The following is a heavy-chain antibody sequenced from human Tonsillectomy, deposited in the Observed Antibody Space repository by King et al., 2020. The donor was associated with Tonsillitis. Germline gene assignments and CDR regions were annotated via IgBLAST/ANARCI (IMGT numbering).Heavy chain of an antibody. D-gene: IGHD3/OR15-3a*01. CDR3: ARVGYNFSPIDAFDI. J-gene: IGHJ3*02. CDR1: GFNFGLYT. CDR2: ITHDGTYI. Sequence: VQLVESGGGVVQPGRSLRLSCTGSGFNFGLYTINWVRQAPGKGLEWVAVITHDGTYIYYADSVEGRFTISRDNSKNTLYLQMNSLGPEDTAVYFCARVGYNFSPIDAFDIWGQGTMVTVSS. V-gene: IGHV3-30*04.